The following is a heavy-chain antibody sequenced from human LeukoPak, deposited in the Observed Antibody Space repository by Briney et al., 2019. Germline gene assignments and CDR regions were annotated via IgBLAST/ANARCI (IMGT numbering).Heavy chain of an antibody. V-gene: IGHV4-4*02. CDR2: IYHTGNT. D-gene: IGHD4-17*01. J-gene: IGHJ4*02. Sequence: SGTLSLTCDVSGDSISSDHWWSWVRQPPGKGLEWIGEIYHTGNTNYNPSLKSRITISVDKAKNQFSLKVDSVTAADTAVYYCARDSYGDSGRRVFDYWGQGTLVTVSS. CDR3: ARDSYGDSGRRVFDY. CDR1: GDSISSDHW.